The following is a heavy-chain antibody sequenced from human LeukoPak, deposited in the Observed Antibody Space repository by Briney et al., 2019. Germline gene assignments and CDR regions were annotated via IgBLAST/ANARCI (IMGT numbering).Heavy chain of an antibody. V-gene: IGHV3-7*01. Sequence: GGSLRLSCAASGFTFSSYWMSWVRQAPGKGLEWVANIKQDGSEKNYVDSVKGRSTISRDNAKNSMSLQMNSLRAEDTAVYYCTREGILAGVDYWGQGTLVTVSS. CDR1: GFTFSSYW. CDR3: TREGILAGVDY. J-gene: IGHJ4*02. CDR2: IKQDGSEK. D-gene: IGHD6-13*01.